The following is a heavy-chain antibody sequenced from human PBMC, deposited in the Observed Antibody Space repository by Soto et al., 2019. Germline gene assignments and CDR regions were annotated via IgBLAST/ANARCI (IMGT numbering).Heavy chain of an antibody. V-gene: IGHV2-26*01. CDR2: IFSNDEK. Sequence: QVTLKESGPVLVKPTEPLTLTCTVSGFSLSNARMGVSWIRQPPGKALEWLAHIFSNDEKSYSTSLKSRLTISKDTSKSQVVLTMTNMDPVDTATYYCARIRVDYYDSSGYYYGFDYWGQGTLVTVSS. J-gene: IGHJ4*02. CDR1: GFSLSNARMG. D-gene: IGHD3-22*01. CDR3: ARIRVDYYDSSGYYYGFDY.